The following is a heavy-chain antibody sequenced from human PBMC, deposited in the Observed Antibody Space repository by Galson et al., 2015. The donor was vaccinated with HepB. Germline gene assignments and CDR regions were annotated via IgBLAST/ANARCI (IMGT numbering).Heavy chain of an antibody. D-gene: IGHD3-10*01. CDR3: ARGRIGSGRGGMDV. V-gene: IGHV3-21*01. CDR1: GFTFSSYS. J-gene: IGHJ6*02. Sequence: SLRLSCAASGFTFSSYSMNWVRQAPGKGLEWVSSISSSSSYIYYADSVKGRFTISRDNAKNSLYLQMNSLRAEDTAVYYCARGRIGSGRGGMDVWGQGTTVTVSS. CDR2: ISSSSSYI.